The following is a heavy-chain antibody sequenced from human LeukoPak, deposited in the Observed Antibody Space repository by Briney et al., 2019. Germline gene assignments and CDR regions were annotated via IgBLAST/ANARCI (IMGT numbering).Heavy chain of an antibody. J-gene: IGHJ4*02. V-gene: IGHV3-48*04. CDR1: GFTFSSYS. CDR3: ASPGMIVVVPL. Sequence: GGSLRLSCAASGFTFSSYSMNWVRQAPGKGLEWVSYISSSGSTIYYADSVKGRFTISRDNAKDSLYLQMNSLRAEDTAVYYCASPGMIVVVPLWGQGTLVTVSS. D-gene: IGHD3-22*01. CDR2: ISSSGSTI.